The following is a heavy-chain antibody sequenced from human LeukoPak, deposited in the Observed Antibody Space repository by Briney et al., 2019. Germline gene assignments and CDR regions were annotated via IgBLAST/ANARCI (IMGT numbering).Heavy chain of an antibody. CDR1: GFTLSDYY. Sequence: GGSLRLSCAVSGFTLSDYYMSWIRQAPGKGLEWVSYISSSGTTIYYADSVKGRFTISGDNTKNSLYLQMNSLRAEDTAVYYCARDGAAVTTHLGFFQHWGQGTLVTVSS. V-gene: IGHV3-11*01. D-gene: IGHD4-17*01. CDR3: ARDGAAVTTHLGFFQH. CDR2: ISSSGTTI. J-gene: IGHJ1*01.